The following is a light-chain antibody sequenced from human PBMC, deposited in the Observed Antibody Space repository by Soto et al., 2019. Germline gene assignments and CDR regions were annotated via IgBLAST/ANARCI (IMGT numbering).Light chain of an antibody. CDR2: SDT. V-gene: IGLV1-44*01. CDR1: SSNIGSNT. Sequence: QSVLTQPPSASGTPGQRVTRSCSGCSSNIGSNTVSWYQHLPGTAPRLLIYSDTQRASGVADRFSGSKSGTSASLAISGLQSDDEADYYCAAWDDRLNGALFGTGTKVTVL. CDR3: AAWDDRLNGAL. J-gene: IGLJ1*01.